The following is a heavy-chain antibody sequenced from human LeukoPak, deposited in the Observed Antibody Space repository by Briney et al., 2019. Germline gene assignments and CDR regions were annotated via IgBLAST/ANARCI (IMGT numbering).Heavy chain of an antibody. J-gene: IGHJ4*02. D-gene: IGHD3-22*01. CDR3: ASDGPPVYYDSSGYPSYFDY. CDR1: GFTFSSYS. V-gene: IGHV3-48*01. CDR2: ISSSSSTI. Sequence: PGGSLRLSCAASGFTFSSYSMNWVRQAPGKGLEWVSYISSSSSTIYYADSVKGRFTISRDNAKNSLYLQMNSLRAEDTAVYYCASDGPPVYYDSSGYPSYFDYWGQGTLVTVSS.